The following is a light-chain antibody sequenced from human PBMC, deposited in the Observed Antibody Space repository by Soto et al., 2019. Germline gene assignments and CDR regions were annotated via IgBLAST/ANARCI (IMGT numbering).Light chain of an antibody. V-gene: IGLV1-40*01. J-gene: IGLJ1*01. CDR2: GNI. Sequence: QSVLTQPPSVSGAPGQRVTISCTGSSSNIGAGYDVHWYQQLPGTAPKLLIYGNINRPSGVPDRFSGSKSGTSASLAITGLQAEDDADYYCQSYDSSLSGWVFGTGTQLTVL. CDR1: SSNIGAGYD. CDR3: QSYDSSLSGWV.